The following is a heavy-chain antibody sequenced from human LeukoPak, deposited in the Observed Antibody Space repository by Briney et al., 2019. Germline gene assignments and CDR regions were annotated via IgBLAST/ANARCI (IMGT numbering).Heavy chain of an antibody. V-gene: IGHV3-21*01. CDR1: GFTFSSYS. J-gene: IGHJ6*03. CDR3: ARDANYDILTGYYIGDYYYYMDV. D-gene: IGHD3-9*01. Sequence: GGSLRLSCAASGFTFSSYSMNWVRQAPGKGLEWVSSISSSSSYIYYADSVKGRFTISRDNAKNSLYLQMNSLRAEDTAVYYCARDANYDILTGYYIGDYYYYMDVWGKGTMVTVSS. CDR2: ISSSSSYI.